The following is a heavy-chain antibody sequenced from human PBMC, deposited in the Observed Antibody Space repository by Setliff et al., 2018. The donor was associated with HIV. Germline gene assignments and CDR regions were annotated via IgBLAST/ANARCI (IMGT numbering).Heavy chain of an antibody. CDR3: ARHSPSDY. CDR1: GGSISSYC. V-gene: IGHV4-4*09. Sequence: PSETLSLTCTVSGGSISSYCWNWIRQSPGKGLEWIGYIYTTGSTYHSPSLESRVTISVDTSKNQFSLKLSSVTAADTAVYYCARHSPSDYWGQGTLVTAPQ. J-gene: IGHJ4*02. CDR2: IYTTGST.